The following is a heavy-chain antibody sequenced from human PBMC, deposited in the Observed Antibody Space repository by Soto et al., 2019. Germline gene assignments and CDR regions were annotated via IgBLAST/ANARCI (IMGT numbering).Heavy chain of an antibody. CDR2: IYYSVST. D-gene: IGHD3-10*01. CDR3: ARGFLGGVITGSNI. J-gene: IGHJ3*02. Sequence: SETLSLTCSVSGGSISSYYWSWIRQPPGKGLEWIGYIYYSVSTNYNPSLKSRVTISVDTSKNQFSLKLSSVTAADTAVYYCARGFLGGVITGSNIWGQGTMVTVSS. CDR1: GGSISSYY. V-gene: IGHV4-59*01.